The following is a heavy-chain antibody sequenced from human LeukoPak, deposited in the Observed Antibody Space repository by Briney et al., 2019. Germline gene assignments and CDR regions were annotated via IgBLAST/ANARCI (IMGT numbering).Heavy chain of an antibody. V-gene: IGHV3-11*04. J-gene: IGHJ4*02. Sequence: KSGGSLRLSCAASGFTFSDYYMSWIRQAPGKGLEWVSYISSSGSTIYYADSVKGRFTISRDNAKNSLYLQMNSLRAEDTAVYYCARDAGSGSGYYSGLDYWGQGTLVTVSS. CDR3: ARDAGSGSGYYSGLDY. CDR2: ISSSGSTI. D-gene: IGHD3-22*01. CDR1: GFTFSDYY.